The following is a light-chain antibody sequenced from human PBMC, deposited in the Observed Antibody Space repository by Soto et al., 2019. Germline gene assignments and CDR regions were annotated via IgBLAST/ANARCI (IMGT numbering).Light chain of an antibody. CDR2: TAS. J-gene: IGKJ2*01. CDR3: QQYKYYST. V-gene: IGKV1-5*03. CDR1: QSISGF. Sequence: DIQMTQSPSTLSASVGDRVTITCRASQSISGFLAWYQQKPGRAPKLLIYTASTLASGVPSRFSGSGSETEFTLTISSLQPDDFATCYCQQYKYYSTFGQGTKLEIK.